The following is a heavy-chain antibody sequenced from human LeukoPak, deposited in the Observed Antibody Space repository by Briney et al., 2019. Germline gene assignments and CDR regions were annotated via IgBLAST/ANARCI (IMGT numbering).Heavy chain of an antibody. D-gene: IGHD3-22*01. CDR2: IYHSGST. J-gene: IGHJ6*02. CDR3: ARGYDSSGILYYYYGMDV. V-gene: IGHV4-4*02. Sequence: PSGTLSLTCAVSGGSISSSNWWSWVRQPPGKGLEWIGEIYHSGSTNYNPSLKSRVAISVDKSKNQFSLKLSSVTAADTAVYYCARGYDSSGILYYYYGMDVWGQGTTVTVSS. CDR1: GGSISSSNW.